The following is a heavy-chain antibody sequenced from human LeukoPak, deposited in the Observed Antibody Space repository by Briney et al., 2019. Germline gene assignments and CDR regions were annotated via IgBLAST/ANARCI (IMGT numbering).Heavy chain of an antibody. CDR1: AFTFTSYG. J-gene: IGHJ3*02. CDR3: ARDDAVGDNALDI. V-gene: IGHV3-33*01. D-gene: IGHD3-16*01. CDR2: ILNDGSQE. Sequence: PGRTLRPSCAASAFTFTSYGIHWVRQAPGKGLEWVAVILNDGSQEKYADSVKGRFTIPRDNSKNTLLLQMNSLRAEDTPVYSGARDDAVGDNALDIWGQGAMVTVSS.